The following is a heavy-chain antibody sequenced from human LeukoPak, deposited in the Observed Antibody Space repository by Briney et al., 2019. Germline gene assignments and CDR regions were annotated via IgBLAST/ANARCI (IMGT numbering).Heavy chain of an antibody. J-gene: IGHJ4*02. Sequence: PGGSLRLSCAASGFTFSDYGMHWLRQAPGKGLEWVAVIWYDERTKYYADSVKGRFTVSRDSSKNTLFLQMNSLRAEDTAVYYCARISSDSISYYDHWGQGTLVTVSS. CDR3: ARISSDSISYYDH. CDR1: GFTFSDYG. D-gene: IGHD3-22*01. V-gene: IGHV3-33*01. CDR2: IWYDERTK.